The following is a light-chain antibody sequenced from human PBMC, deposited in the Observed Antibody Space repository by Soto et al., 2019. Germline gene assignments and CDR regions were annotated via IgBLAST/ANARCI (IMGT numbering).Light chain of an antibody. V-gene: IGLV2-8*01. CDR2: EVT. CDR3: ASYAGGNKV. J-gene: IGLJ1*01. Sequence: QSALTQPPSASGSPGQSVTISCTGTSSDVGGYNYVSWYQQHPGKAPKLMIYEVTKRPSGVPDRFSGSKSGNTASLTVSGLLPEDEADYYCASYAGGNKVFGNGTKVTAL. CDR1: SSDVGGYNY.